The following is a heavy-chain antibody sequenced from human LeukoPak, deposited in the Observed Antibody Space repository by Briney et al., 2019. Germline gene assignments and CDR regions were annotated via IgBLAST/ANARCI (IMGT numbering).Heavy chain of an antibody. CDR1: GGSISSYY. V-gene: IGHV4-59*01. CDR3: ARGSGSYSSGWLVDY. D-gene: IGHD6-19*01. Sequence: SETLSLTCTVSGGSISSYYWSWIRQPPGKGLEWIGYIYYSGSTNYNPSLKSRVTISVDTSKNQFSLKLSSVTAADTAVYYCARGSGSYSSGWLVDYWGQGTLVTVSS. CDR2: IYYSGST. J-gene: IGHJ4*02.